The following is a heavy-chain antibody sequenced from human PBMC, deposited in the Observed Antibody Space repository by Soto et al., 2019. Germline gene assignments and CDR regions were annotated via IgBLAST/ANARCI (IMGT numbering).Heavy chain of an antibody. Sequence: GSSVKVSCKASGYTFTGYYMHWVRQAPGQGLEWMGWINPNSGGTNYAQKFQGRVTMTRDTSISTAYMELSRLRSDDTAVYYCARDRLRNPSSMYSSGSLDDYWGQGSLVIVSS. D-gene: IGHD6-19*01. CDR2: INPNSGGT. V-gene: IGHV1-2*02. CDR1: GYTFTGYY. CDR3: ARDRLRNPSSMYSSGSLDDY. J-gene: IGHJ4*02.